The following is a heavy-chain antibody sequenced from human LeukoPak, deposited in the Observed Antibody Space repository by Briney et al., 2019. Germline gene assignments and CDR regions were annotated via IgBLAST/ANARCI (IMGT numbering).Heavy chain of an antibody. CDR3: ARALEKFDY. J-gene: IGHJ4*02. CDR1: GFTFSTYA. CDR2: ISGSGGST. Sequence: PGGSLRLSCAASGFTFSTYAMSWVRQAPEKGLEWVSAISGSGGSTSYAQKFQGRVTMTRDTSTSTVYMELSSLRSEDTAVYYCARALEKFDYWGQGTLVTVSS. V-gene: IGHV3-23*01.